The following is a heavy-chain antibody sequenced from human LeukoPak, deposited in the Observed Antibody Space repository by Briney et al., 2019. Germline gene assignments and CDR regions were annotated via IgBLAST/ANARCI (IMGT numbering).Heavy chain of an antibody. CDR3: ARGQYYQDPFDI. Sequence: GGSLRLSCAASGFTVSGYYMSWVRQAPGKGLDWVSVIYSGGSTYYADSVKGRFTLSRDNSKNTLSLQIDSLRPEDTAVYYCARGQYYQDPFDIWGQGTMVSVSS. CDR2: IYSGGST. D-gene: IGHD2-2*01. V-gene: IGHV3-66*02. J-gene: IGHJ3*02. CDR1: GFTVSGYY.